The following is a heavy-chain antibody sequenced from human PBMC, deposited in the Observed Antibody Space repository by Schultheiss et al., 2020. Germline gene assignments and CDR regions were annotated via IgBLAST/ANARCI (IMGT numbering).Heavy chain of an antibody. V-gene: IGHV4-39*01. J-gene: IGHJ1*01. CDR3: ARQGSSSWYFYFQH. Sequence: SETLSLTCTVSGGSISSSSYYWGWIRQPPGKGLEWIGSIYYSGSTYYNPSLKSRVTISVDTSKNQFSLKLNSVTAADTAVYYCARQGSSSWYFYFQHWGQGTLVTVSS. D-gene: IGHD6-13*01. CDR1: GGSISSSSYY. CDR2: IYYSGST.